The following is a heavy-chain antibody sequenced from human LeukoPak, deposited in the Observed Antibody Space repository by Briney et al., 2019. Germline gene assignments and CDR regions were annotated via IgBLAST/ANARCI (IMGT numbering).Heavy chain of an antibody. CDR3: AKGRWLQPSDY. CDR2: MDPNSGNT. V-gene: IGHV1-8*01. CDR1: GYTFTSYD. J-gene: IGHJ4*02. Sequence: ASVKVSCKASGYTFTSYDINWVRQAPGQGLEWMGWMDPNSGNTGYAQKFQGRVTMTRNTSISTAYMELSSLRSEDTAVYSCAKGRWLQPSDYWGQGTLVTVSS. D-gene: IGHD5-24*01.